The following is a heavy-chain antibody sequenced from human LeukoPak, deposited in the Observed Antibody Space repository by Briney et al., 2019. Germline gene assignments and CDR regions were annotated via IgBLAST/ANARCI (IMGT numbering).Heavy chain of an antibody. CDR1: GGTFSSYA. J-gene: IGHJ5*02. CDR3: ARGGWYYDFWSGSGLFDP. CDR2: MNPNSGNT. D-gene: IGHD3-3*01. Sequence: ASVKVSCKASGGTFSSYAISWVRQAPGQGLEWMGWMNPNSGNTGYAQKFQGRVTITRNTSISTAYMELSSLRSEDTAVYYCARGGWYYDFWSGSGLFDPWGQGTLVTVSS. V-gene: IGHV1-8*03.